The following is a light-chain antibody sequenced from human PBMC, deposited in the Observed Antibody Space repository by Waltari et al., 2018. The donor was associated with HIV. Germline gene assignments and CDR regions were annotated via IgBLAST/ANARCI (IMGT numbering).Light chain of an antibody. CDR1: SLGTKN. CDR2: KNI. J-gene: IGLJ1*01. Sequence: SYQLTQPPSLSVAPGQRATITWGGDSLGTKNVRWYQQKPGQAPLLVIFKNINRPSGIPERFSGSNSGNTAILTISAAQVADEADYYCQVWDSSTVIFGSGTTVTV. CDR3: QVWDSSTVI. V-gene: IGLV3-9*01.